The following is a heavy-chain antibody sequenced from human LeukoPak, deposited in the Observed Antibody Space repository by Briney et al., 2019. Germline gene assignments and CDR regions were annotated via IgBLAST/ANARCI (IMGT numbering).Heavy chain of an antibody. Sequence: VSVKVSCKASGYTFTSYGISWVRQAPGQGLEWMGWISAYNGNTNYAQKLQGRVTMTTDTSTSTAYMELRSLRSDDTAVYYCAATPGCSGGSCYLVWFDPWGQGTLVTVSS. CDR1: GYTFTSYG. CDR2: ISAYNGNT. J-gene: IGHJ5*02. V-gene: IGHV1-18*01. CDR3: AATPGCSGGSCYLVWFDP. D-gene: IGHD2-15*01.